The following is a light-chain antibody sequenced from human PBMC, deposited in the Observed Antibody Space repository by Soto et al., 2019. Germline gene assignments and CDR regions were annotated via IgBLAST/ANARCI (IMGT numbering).Light chain of an antibody. Sequence: EIGLTQSPGTLSLSPGERATLSCRASQSVSSSYLAWYQQKPGQAPRLLIYGASSRATGIPDRFSGSGSGTDFTLTISRLEPEDFAVSYCQQYYSSPPRYTFGQGTKLEIK. J-gene: IGKJ2*01. CDR2: GAS. V-gene: IGKV3-20*01. CDR1: QSVSSSY. CDR3: QQYYSSPPRYT.